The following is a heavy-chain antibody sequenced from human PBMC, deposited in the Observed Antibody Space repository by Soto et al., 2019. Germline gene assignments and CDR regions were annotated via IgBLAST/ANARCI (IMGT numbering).Heavy chain of an antibody. J-gene: IGHJ6*02. Sequence: QVQLVQSGAEVKKPGASVKVSCKASGYTFTSYTIHWVRQAPGQRLEWMGWINAGNGNTKYSQKFQGRVTITRDTTASTDYMELSSLRSEDTAVYYCAGSYSNYAHIDYYYYGMDVWGQGTTVTVSS. V-gene: IGHV1-3*01. CDR1: GYTFTSYT. D-gene: IGHD4-4*01. CDR2: INAGNGNT. CDR3: AGSYSNYAHIDYYYYGMDV.